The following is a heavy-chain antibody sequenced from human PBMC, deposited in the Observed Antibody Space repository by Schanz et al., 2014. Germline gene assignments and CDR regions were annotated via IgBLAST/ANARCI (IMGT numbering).Heavy chain of an antibody. D-gene: IGHD3-22*01. CDR2: INSNNGNT. J-gene: IGHJ4*02. V-gene: IGHV1-18*04. CDR3: ARAGQDYSDSSGYATYYFGN. Sequence: QVQLLQSGAEVKKPGASVKVSCKASGYTFSSYGFSWVRQAPGQGLEWMGWINSNNGNTNFAQNFQGRVSMTTDTSTSTAYMELSSLRSEDTAVYYCARAGQDYSDSSGYATYYFGNWGQGTLVTVSS. CDR1: GYTFSSYG.